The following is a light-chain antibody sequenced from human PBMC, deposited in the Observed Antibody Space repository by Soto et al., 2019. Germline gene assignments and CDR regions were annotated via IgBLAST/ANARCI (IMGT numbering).Light chain of an antibody. CDR3: SSYTSSSTLHV. CDR2: DVS. J-gene: IGLJ1*01. V-gene: IGLV2-14*01. Sequence: QSALTQPASVSGSPGQSITISCTGTSSDVGGYNYVSWYQQHPGKALKLMIYDVSNRPSGVSNRFSGSKSGNTASLTISGLQAEDEADYYCSSYTSSSTLHVFGTGTKVTVL. CDR1: SSDVGGYNY.